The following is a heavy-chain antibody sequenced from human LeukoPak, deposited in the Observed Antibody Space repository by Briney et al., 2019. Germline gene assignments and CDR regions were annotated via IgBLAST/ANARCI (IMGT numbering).Heavy chain of an antibody. Sequence: GGPLRPSCAASGFTFRTTRMTCVRQAQGTFPEYIATINSRGDSINYADSVKGRFTVSRDNSKNLLYLQMNSLRVEDTGVYYCAWLYYYYMEVWGKGTTVT. CDR2: INSRGDSI. J-gene: IGHJ6*03. D-gene: IGHD5-12*01. CDR1: GFTFRTTR. V-gene: IGHV3-21*01. CDR3: AWLYYYYMEV.